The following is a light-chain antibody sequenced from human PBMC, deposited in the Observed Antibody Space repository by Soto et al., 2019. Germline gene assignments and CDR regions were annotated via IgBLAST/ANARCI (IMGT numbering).Light chain of an antibody. Sequence: DIQMTQSPSSLSASVGDRVTITCRASQSTSSYLNWYQQKPGKAPKLLIYAASSLQSGVPSRFSGSGSGTDFTLTISSLQPEDFATYYCQQSYSTLPTFGQGTKVDIK. CDR1: QSTSSY. CDR3: QQSYSTLPT. CDR2: AAS. V-gene: IGKV1-39*01. J-gene: IGKJ1*01.